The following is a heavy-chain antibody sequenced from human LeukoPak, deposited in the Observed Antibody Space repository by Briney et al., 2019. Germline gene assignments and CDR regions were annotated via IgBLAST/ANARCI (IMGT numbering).Heavy chain of an antibody. J-gene: IGHJ4*02. Sequence: SQTLSPTCTVAAGSISSSSDYWGWIRQPPGKGLEGIGSIYYSGSTYYNPSLKTRVTISVDTSKNQFSLRLSSVTAADSAVYYCWSWGATTGDNFDYWGQGTLVTVSS. D-gene: IGHD1-26*01. V-gene: IGHV4-39*01. CDR2: IYYSGST. CDR3: WSWGATTGDNFDY. CDR1: AGSISSSSDY.